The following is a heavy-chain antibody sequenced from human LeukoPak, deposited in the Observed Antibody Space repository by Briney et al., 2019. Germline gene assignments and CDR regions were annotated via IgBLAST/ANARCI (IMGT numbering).Heavy chain of an antibody. J-gene: IGHJ4*02. Sequence: PGGSLRLSCAASGFTFSSYWMSWVRQAPGKGLEWVANIKKDGSEKYYVDSVKGRFTISRDNAKNSLYLQMNSLRAEDTAVYYCARDGYSSIFDYWGQGTLVTVSS. CDR2: IKKDGSEK. V-gene: IGHV3-7*01. CDR1: GFTFSSYW. D-gene: IGHD5-18*01. CDR3: ARDGYSSIFDY.